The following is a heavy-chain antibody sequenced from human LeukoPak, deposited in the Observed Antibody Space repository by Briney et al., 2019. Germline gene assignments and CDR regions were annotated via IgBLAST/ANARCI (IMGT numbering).Heavy chain of an antibody. Sequence: PSETLSLTCTVSGGSIGSYYWSWIRQPPGKGLEWIGYIYYSGRTNYNPSLKSRVTISVDTSKNQLSLKLSSVTAADMAVYYCARVFNWGDFDYWGQGTLVTVSS. V-gene: IGHV4-59*01. J-gene: IGHJ4*02. CDR2: IYYSGRT. D-gene: IGHD7-27*01. CDR3: ARVFNWGDFDY. CDR1: GGSIGSYY.